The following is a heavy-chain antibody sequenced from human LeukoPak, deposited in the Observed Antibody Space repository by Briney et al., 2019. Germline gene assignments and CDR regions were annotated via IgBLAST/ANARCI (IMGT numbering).Heavy chain of an antibody. V-gene: IGHV3-48*03. Sequence: PGGSLRLSCVPSGFTFSSYEINWVRQAPRKGLEWVSYISSSGRTIYYAHSVQGRFTLSRDNAKNSLYLQMNSLRAEDTAVYYCARDPGQRDYGDYTYYFDYWGQGALVTVSS. CDR3: ARDPGQRDYGDYTYYFDY. D-gene: IGHD4-17*01. CDR2: ISSSGRTI. J-gene: IGHJ4*02. CDR1: GFTFSSYE.